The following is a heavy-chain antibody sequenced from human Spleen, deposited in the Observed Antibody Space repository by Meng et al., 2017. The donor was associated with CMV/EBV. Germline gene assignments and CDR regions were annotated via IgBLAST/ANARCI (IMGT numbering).Heavy chain of an antibody. CDR3: ARDSWNDDAFDI. V-gene: IGHV3-30*02. D-gene: IGHD1-1*01. CDR2: IRYDGSTK. Sequence: GESLKISCAASGFSFSSYGMHWVRQAPGKGLEWVAFIRYDGSTKYYADSVEGRFIISRDNSKNTVHLQMNSLRAEDTAVYYCARDSWNDDAFDIWGQGTMVTVSS. J-gene: IGHJ3*02. CDR1: GFSFSSYG.